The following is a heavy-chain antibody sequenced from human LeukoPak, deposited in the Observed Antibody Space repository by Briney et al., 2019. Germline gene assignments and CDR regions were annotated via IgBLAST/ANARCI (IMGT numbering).Heavy chain of an antibody. CDR3: ARELLYMDYKIDYNWFDP. Sequence: SETLSLTCTVSGGSISSGGYYWGWIRQPPGKGLEWIGSIYYSGSTYYNPSLKSRVTISVDTSKNQFSLKLSSVTAADTAVYYCARELLYMDYKIDYNWFDPWGQGTLVTVSS. CDR2: IYYSGST. V-gene: IGHV4-39*07. J-gene: IGHJ5*02. D-gene: IGHD2-8*01. CDR1: GGSISSGGYY.